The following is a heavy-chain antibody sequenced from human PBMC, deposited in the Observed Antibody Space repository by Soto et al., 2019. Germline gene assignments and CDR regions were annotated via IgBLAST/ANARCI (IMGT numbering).Heavy chain of an antibody. CDR1: GYAYTSYG. J-gene: IGHJ5*02. Sequence: QVQLVQSGAEVKKPGASVKVSCKASGYAYTSYGISWVRHAPGQGLEWMGWISAYNGNTNYGQKLQGRVTMTTDTYTSTVYMALRSLRSDDTAVYYCAFVKEHTTTGFDPWGQGTLVTVSS. V-gene: IGHV1-18*01. CDR3: AFVKEHTTTGFDP. CDR2: ISAYNGNT. D-gene: IGHD1-1*01.